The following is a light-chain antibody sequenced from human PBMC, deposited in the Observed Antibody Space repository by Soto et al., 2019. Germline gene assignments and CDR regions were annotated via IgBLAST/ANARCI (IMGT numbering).Light chain of an antibody. V-gene: IGKV1-5*01. Sequence: DIPMTQSPSTLSASVGDRVTITCRASQTIRSWLAWYQQKPGKAPKLLIHAASSLESGVPSRFSGSGSATEFTLTISSLQPDDFATYYCQQYDSYSTFGQGTKLEIK. CDR1: QTIRSW. J-gene: IGKJ2*01. CDR3: QQYDSYST. CDR2: AAS.